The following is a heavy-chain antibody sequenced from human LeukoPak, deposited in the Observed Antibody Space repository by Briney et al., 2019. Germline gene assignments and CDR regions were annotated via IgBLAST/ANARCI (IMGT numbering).Heavy chain of an antibody. CDR2: INPNTDVT. D-gene: IGHD3-10*01. V-gene: IGHV1-2*02. CDR1: GYSFTDYY. J-gene: IGHJ4*02. Sequence: ASVKVSCKTSGYSFTDYYMHWVRQAPGHGLEWMGWINPNTDVTNSAQKFQGRVTMTRDTSISAVYMELPRLTSDDTAVYYCARKETGNYFDFWGQGTLVTVST. CDR3: ARKETGNYFDF.